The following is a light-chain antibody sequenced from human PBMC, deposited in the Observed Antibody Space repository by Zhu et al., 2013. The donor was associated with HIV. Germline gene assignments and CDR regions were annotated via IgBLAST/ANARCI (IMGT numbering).Light chain of an antibody. Sequence: QSVLTQPPSVSAAPGQKVTISCSGSSSNIEDNYVCWYQHVPGTAPKLLIFDNNKRPSGIPDRFSGSKSGNTASLTISGLQAEDEADYYCCSYAGSSTYVFGTGTKVTVL. V-gene: IGLV1-51*01. CDR1: SSNIEDNY. J-gene: IGLJ1*01. CDR3: CSYAGSSTYV. CDR2: DNN.